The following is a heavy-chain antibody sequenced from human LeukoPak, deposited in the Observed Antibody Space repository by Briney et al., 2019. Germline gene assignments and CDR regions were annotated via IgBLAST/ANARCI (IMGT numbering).Heavy chain of an antibody. CDR1: GFTFSRYW. J-gene: IGHJ4*02. CDR2: INSDGRST. Sequence: GGSLRLSCVASGFTFSRYWMHWVRQAPGKGLVWVSRINSDGRSTDYADSVKGRFSISRDNAENTLYLQMNSLRVEDTAVYYCVRGADTGYSSDSWGQGTLVAVSS. CDR3: VRGADTGYSSDS. D-gene: IGHD3-9*01. V-gene: IGHV3-74*01.